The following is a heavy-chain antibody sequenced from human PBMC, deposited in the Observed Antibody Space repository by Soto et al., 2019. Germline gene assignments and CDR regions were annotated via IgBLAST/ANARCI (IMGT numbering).Heavy chain of an antibody. V-gene: IGHV3-30-3*01. J-gene: IGHJ3*02. CDR3: ARDSGCGHTYGCDGFDI. D-gene: IGHD5-18*01. CDR1: GFTFSSYS. Sequence: QVQMVESGGGVVQPGRSLRLSCAASGFTFSSYSMHWVRQTPGKGLEWVAVIAHNGNNKVHANSVKGRFTISRDNSKSTLFLQMNSLRTEDTAVYYCARDSGCGHTYGCDGFDIWGQGTKVIVSS. CDR2: IAHNGNNK.